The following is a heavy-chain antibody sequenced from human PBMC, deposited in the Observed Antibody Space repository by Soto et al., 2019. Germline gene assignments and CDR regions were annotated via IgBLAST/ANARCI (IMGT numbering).Heavy chain of an antibody. V-gene: IGHV3-48*02. D-gene: IGHD4-4*01. J-gene: IGHJ3*01. Sequence: GGSLRLSCAASGFTLNTYSMNWVRQVPGEGLEWVSYISSTSGTLYYADSVKGRFTISRDNAQNSLFLQMNSLRDEDTAVYYCARGIREGNYAAFDLWGQGTMVTVSS. CDR2: ISSTSGTL. CDR1: GFTLNTYS. CDR3: ARGIREGNYAAFDL.